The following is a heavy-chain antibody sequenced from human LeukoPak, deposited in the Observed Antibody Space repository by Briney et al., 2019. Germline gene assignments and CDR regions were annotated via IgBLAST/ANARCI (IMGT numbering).Heavy chain of an antibody. D-gene: IGHD4-23*01. CDR3: ARLGPRLRWSVFDY. Sequence: PSETLSLTCTVSGGSISSYYWSWIRQPPGKGLEWIGYIYYSGSTNYNPSLKSRVTISVDTSKNQSSLKLSSVTAADTAVYYCARLGPRLRWSVFDYWGQGTLVTVSS. V-gene: IGHV4-59*08. J-gene: IGHJ4*02. CDR1: GGSISSYY. CDR2: IYYSGST.